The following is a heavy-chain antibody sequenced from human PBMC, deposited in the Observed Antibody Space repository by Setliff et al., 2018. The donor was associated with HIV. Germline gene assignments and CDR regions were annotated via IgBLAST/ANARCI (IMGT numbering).Heavy chain of an antibody. V-gene: IGHV4-34*01. CDR3: ARVFVDTAVLRVLEYYFDS. J-gene: IGHJ4*02. CDR2: IQHSGRI. Sequence: PSETLSLTCAVYGGSFSGYCWSWIRQPPGKGLEWIGEIQHSGRINYNPSLRSRVTISLDTSKNQFSLRMRSVTAADTAVYYCARVFVDTAVLRVLEYYFDSWGRGTLVTVSS. D-gene: IGHD5-18*01. CDR1: GGSFSGYC.